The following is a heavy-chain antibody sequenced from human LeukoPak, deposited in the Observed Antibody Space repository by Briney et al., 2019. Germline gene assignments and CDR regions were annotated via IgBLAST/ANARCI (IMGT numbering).Heavy chain of an antibody. Sequence: PGGSLRLSCTASGFPFSDYSMDWVRQAPGKGLEWISYIGIDSGNKKYADSVRGRFTVSADNAKTSLFLQMNSLRVEDTAVYYCARDHNYAFDNWGQGTLVSVSS. V-gene: IGHV3-48*04. J-gene: IGHJ4*02. D-gene: IGHD1-1*01. CDR2: IGIDSGNK. CDR3: ARDHNYAFDN. CDR1: GFPFSDYS.